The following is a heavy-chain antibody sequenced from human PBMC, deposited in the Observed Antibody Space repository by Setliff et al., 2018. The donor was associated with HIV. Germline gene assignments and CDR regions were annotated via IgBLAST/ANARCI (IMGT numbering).Heavy chain of an antibody. CDR2: IYPGDSDT. CDR3: ATVYSNNWSQSRWFDP. D-gene: IGHD6-13*01. CDR1: GYSFTRYW. V-gene: IGHV5-51*01. Sequence: GESLKISCQGSGYSFTRYWIGWVRQMPGKGLEWMGIIYPGDSDTTYSPSFQGQVTISADKSISTAYLQWSSLKASDTAMYYCATVYSNNWSQSRWFDPWGQGTRGTVSS. J-gene: IGHJ5*02.